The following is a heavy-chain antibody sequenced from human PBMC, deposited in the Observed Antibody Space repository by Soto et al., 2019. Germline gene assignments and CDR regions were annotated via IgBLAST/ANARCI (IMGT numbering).Heavy chain of an antibody. CDR3: ARVTGYYYVDY. CDR2: INGGNGNT. V-gene: IGHV1-3*01. D-gene: IGHD3-9*01. J-gene: IGHJ4*02. Sequence: GASVKVSCKASGYTFTSYGITWVQQPPGQRLEWMGWINGGNGNTKSSQKFQGRVTITRGTSASTAYMELSSLRSEDTAVYYCARVTGYYYVDYWGQGTLVTVSS. CDR1: GYTFTSYG.